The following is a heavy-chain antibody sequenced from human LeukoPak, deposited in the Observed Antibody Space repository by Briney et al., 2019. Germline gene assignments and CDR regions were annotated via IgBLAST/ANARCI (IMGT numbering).Heavy chain of an antibody. CDR3: ARELLAASYFYNYGMDV. Sequence: PSETLSLTCIVSGGSIRSSNYYCGWIRQPPGKGPEWIGSVYYNGNTYYNESLKSRVIIPIDTSKNQFSLKVTSVTAADTAVYYCARELLAASYFYNYGMDVWGPGTTVTVSS. V-gene: IGHV4-39*02. D-gene: IGHD6-6*01. CDR1: GGSIRSSNYY. J-gene: IGHJ6*02. CDR2: VYYNGNT.